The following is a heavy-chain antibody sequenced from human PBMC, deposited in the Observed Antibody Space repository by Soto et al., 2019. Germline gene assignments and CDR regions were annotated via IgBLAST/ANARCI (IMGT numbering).Heavy chain of an antibody. CDR2: ISSSSSYI. J-gene: IGHJ6*02. Sequence: LRLSCAASGFTFSSYSMNWVRQAPGKGLEWVSSISSSSSYIYYADSVKGRFTISRDNAKNSLYLQMNSLRAEDTAVYYCARDWRAITMVRGFEDVWGQGTTVTVSS. D-gene: IGHD3-10*01. V-gene: IGHV3-21*01. CDR3: ARDWRAITMVRGFEDV. CDR1: GFTFSSYS.